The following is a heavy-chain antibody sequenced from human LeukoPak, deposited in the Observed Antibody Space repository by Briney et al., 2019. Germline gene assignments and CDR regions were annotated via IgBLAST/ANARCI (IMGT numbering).Heavy chain of an antibody. D-gene: IGHD3-3*01. Sequence: GASVKVSCKASGYTFTSYDINWVRQATGQGLAWMGWMNPNSGNTGYAHKFQGRVTMTRNTSISTAYMELSSLRSEDTAVYYCASRSQFLEWFGDGAFDIWGQGTMVTVSS. J-gene: IGHJ3*02. V-gene: IGHV1-8*01. CDR3: ASRSQFLEWFGDGAFDI. CDR1: GYTFTSYD. CDR2: MNPNSGNT.